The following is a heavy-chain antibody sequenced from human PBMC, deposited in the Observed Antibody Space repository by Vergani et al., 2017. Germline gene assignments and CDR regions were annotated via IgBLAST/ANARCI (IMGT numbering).Heavy chain of an antibody. D-gene: IGHD1-1*01. V-gene: IGHV5-51*01. CDR3: ARHTTYTDS. CDR2: IYPADSDT. J-gene: IGHJ4*02. CDR1: EYSFGNSW. Sequence: EVELVQSGPEMRKPGESLKISCKGSEYSFGNSWIGWVRQMPGKGLEWMGIIYPADSDTRYSPSFQGQVTISADKSISTAFLQWDSLKASDTALYYCARHTTYTDSWGQGTLVTGSS.